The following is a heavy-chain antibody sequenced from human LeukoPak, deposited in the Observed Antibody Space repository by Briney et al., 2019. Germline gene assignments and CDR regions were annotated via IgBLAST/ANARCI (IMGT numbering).Heavy chain of an antibody. V-gene: IGHV3-23*01. J-gene: IGHJ4*02. Sequence: PGGSLRLSCVASGFSFNNYAMNWVRQAPGRGLEWVSLIIGSSGTTFYADSVKGRFTISRDKSKSTLYLQMNSLRADDTAVYYCAKGAYDYIEIAYFDYWGQGSLVTVSS. D-gene: IGHD5-12*01. CDR3: AKGAYDYIEIAYFDY. CDR1: GFSFNNYA. CDR2: IIGSSGTT.